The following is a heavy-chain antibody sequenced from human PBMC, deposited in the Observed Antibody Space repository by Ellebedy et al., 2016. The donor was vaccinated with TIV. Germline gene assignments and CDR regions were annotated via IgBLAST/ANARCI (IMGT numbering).Heavy chain of an antibody. Sequence: PGGSLRLSCAASGFTFSTYWMNWVRQAPGKGLEWVANIKQDGSEKNYVDSVKGRFTISRDNAKNSLYLQMNSLRVEDTAVYYGARDGVTTRLSLFDYWGQGTLVTVSS. D-gene: IGHD4-11*01. CDR1: GFTFSTYW. CDR3: ARDGVTTRLSLFDY. CDR2: IKQDGSEK. V-gene: IGHV3-7*01. J-gene: IGHJ4*02.